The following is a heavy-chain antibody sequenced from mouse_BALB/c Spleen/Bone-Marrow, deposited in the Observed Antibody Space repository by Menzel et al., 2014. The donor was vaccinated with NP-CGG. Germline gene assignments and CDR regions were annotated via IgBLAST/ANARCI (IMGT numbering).Heavy chain of an antibody. V-gene: IGHV5-17*02. J-gene: IGHJ2*01. D-gene: IGHD2-13*01. CDR2: ISSGSSTF. CDR1: GFTFSSFG. CDR3: AREGGDYAGVDC. Sequence: EVKVEESGGGLAQPGGSRKLSCAASGFTFSSFGMHWIRQAPEKGLEWVAYISSGSSTFYYADTVKGRFTVSRDNPKNTLFLQMTGLRSEDTAMYYCAREGGDYAGVDCWGQGTTLTVSS.